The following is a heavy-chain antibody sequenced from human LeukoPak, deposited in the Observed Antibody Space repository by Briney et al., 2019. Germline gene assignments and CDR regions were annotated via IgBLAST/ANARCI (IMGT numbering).Heavy chain of an antibody. J-gene: IGHJ6*03. CDR1: GDSISSYN. D-gene: IGHD2-2*01. CDR2: IYNSDNS. CDR3: ARVIRVPAARYYYYYYMDV. Sequence: PSETLSLTCTVSGDSISSYNWSWIRQPPGKRLEWIGHIYNSDNSNDNPSLKSRVTMSVDTSKNQFSLKLSSVTAADTAVYYCARVIRVPAARYYYYYYMDVWGKGTTVTVSS. V-gene: IGHV4-59*12.